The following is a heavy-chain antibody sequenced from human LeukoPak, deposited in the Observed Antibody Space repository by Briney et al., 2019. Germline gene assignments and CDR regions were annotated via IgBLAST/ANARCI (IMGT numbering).Heavy chain of an antibody. CDR1: GFTFSSYE. CDR2: ISSSGSTI. J-gene: IGHJ4*02. D-gene: IGHD6-13*01. Sequence: PGGSLRLSCAASGFTFSSYEMNWVRQAPGKGLEWVSYISSSGSTIYYADSVKGRFTISRDNAKNSLYLQMNSLRAEDTAVCYCARVPRYAGTFYWGQGTLVTVSS. CDR3: ARVPRYAGTFY. V-gene: IGHV3-48*03.